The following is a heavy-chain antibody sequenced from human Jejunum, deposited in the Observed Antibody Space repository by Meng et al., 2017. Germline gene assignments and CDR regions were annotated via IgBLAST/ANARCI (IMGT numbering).Heavy chain of an antibody. CDR2: INSDGTGT. V-gene: IGHV3-74*01. Sequence: EVRVVEAGGGLVRPGGSLRLSCAASGFTFSGYWMHWFRQGTGKSLVWLSHINSDGTGTSYAESVRGRFTISRDNAKNTLYLQMNSLTVEDTAVYYCVRDGPNYFDQWGQGTLVTVSS. CDR3: VRDGPNYFDQ. J-gene: IGHJ4*02. CDR1: GFTFSGYW.